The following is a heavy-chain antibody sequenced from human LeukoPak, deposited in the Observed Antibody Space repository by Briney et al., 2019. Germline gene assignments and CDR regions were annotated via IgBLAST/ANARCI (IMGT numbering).Heavy chain of an antibody. CDR3: TRGGVDY. V-gene: IGHV3-30*04. Sequence: PGGSLRLSCAASGFTFSSYAMHWVRRAPGKGLEWVAVISYDGSNKYYADSVKGRFTISRDNAKNTLYLQMNSLRDEDTAVYYCTRGGVDYWGQGTLVTVSS. D-gene: IGHD3-10*01. CDR2: ISYDGSNK. J-gene: IGHJ4*02. CDR1: GFTFSSYA.